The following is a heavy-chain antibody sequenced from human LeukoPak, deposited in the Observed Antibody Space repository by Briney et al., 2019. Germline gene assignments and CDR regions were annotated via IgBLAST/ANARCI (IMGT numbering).Heavy chain of an antibody. CDR3: ASRSSSGSFDY. D-gene: IGHD3-22*01. Sequence: GGSLRLSCAASGFTFSGYYVSWIRQAPGKGLEWVSFISSSSSYTNYADSVKGRFTISRDNAKNSLYLQMNSLRAEDTAVYYCASRSSSGSFDYWGQGTLVTVSS. CDR1: GFTFSGYY. J-gene: IGHJ4*02. CDR2: ISSSSSYT. V-gene: IGHV3-11*03.